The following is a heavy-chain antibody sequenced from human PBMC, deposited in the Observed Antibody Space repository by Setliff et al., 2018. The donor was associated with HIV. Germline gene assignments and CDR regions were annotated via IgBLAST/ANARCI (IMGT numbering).Heavy chain of an antibody. J-gene: IGHJ4*02. V-gene: IGHV4-34*01. CDR2: VSHTGST. D-gene: IGHD6-13*01. Sequence: SETLSLTCAVYGGSLSGYYWRWIRQPPGKGLEWIGDVSHTGSTNYNPSLKSRITISADTSKNQFSLRLSSVTAADTAVYYCARGAIAAAGDFDYWGQGTLVTVSS. CDR1: GGSLSGYY. CDR3: ARGAIAAAGDFDY.